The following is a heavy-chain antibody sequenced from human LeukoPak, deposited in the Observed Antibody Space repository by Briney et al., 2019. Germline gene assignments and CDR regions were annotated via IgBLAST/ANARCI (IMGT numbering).Heavy chain of an antibody. D-gene: IGHD3-22*01. CDR1: GGSFSGYY. Sequence: SETLSLTCAVYGGSFSGYYWSWIRQPPGKGLEWIGEINHSGSTNYNTSLKSRVTISVDTSKNQFSLKLSSVTAADTAVYYCASKPATYYYDSSGFWFDPWGQGTLVTVSS. J-gene: IGHJ5*02. V-gene: IGHV4-34*01. CDR2: INHSGST. CDR3: ASKPATYYYDSSGFWFDP.